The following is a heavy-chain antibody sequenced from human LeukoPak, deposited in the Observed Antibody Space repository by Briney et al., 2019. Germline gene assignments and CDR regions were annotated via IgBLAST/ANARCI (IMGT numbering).Heavy chain of an antibody. CDR2: IYSGGST. Sequence: GGSLRLSCAASGFTVSSNYMSWVRQAPGKGLEWVSVIYSGGSTYYADSEKGRFTISRDNSKNTLYLQMNSLRAEDTAVYYCARSSLIAAGGYYYYYGMDVWGQGTTVTVSS. CDR3: ARSSLIAAGGYYYYYGMDV. D-gene: IGHD6-13*01. J-gene: IGHJ6*02. V-gene: IGHV3-53*01. CDR1: GFTVSSNY.